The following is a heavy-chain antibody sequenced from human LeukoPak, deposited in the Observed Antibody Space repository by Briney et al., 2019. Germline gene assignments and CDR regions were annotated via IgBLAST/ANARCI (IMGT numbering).Heavy chain of an antibody. CDR2: ISSSCSNI. Sequence: GGSLRLPCAASGFTFSDYYMRWIRQAPGKGLEGVSYISSSCSNIYCGDSVKGLFTISRDNAKNSLYLQMNSPRAEDTAVYYCARDPTEMATAYSDYWGQGTLVTVSS. V-gene: IGHV3-11*04. D-gene: IGHD5-24*01. CDR1: GFTFSDYY. J-gene: IGHJ4*02. CDR3: ARDPTEMATAYSDY.